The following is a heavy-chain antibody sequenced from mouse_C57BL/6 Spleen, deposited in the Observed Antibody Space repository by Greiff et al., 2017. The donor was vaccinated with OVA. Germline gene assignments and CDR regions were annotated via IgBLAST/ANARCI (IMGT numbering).Heavy chain of an antibody. D-gene: IGHD1-1*01. CDR1: GFTFSSYG. Sequence: EVKLVESGGDLVKPGGSLKLSCAASGFTFSSYGMSWVRQTPDKRLEWVATISSGGSYTYYPDSVKGRFTISRDNAKNTLYLQMSSLKSEDTAMYYCARHGFITTVVGYFDVWGTGTTVTVSS. CDR2: ISSGGSYT. CDR3: ARHGFITTVVGYFDV. J-gene: IGHJ1*03. V-gene: IGHV5-6*01.